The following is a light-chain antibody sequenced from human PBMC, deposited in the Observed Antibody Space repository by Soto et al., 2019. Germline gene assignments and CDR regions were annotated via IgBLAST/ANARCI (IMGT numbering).Light chain of an antibody. CDR2: GAS. V-gene: IGKV3-11*01. CDR3: QQRSNWPFT. CDR1: QSVSSS. Sequence: EIVLTQSPATLSSSPGERATLSCRASQSVSSSLAWYQQKPGQAPRLLIYGASNRAGGIPARFSGSGSGTDFTLTISSLDPEDFAVYYCQQRSNWPFTFGQGTRLEIK. J-gene: IGKJ5*01.